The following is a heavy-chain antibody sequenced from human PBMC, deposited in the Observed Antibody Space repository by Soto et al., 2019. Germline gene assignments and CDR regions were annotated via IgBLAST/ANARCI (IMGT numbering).Heavy chain of an antibody. Sequence: GGSLRLSCAAAGFTFSSYAMSWVRQAPGKGLEWVSPISGNGGGTFYADSVKGRFTISRDNSKNTVYLQMNSLRVEDTAVYYCAKSLSAGDNYYYGMDVWGQGTTVTVSS. CDR2: ISGNGGGT. CDR1: GFTFSSYA. CDR3: AKSLSAGDNYYYGMDV. J-gene: IGHJ6*02. V-gene: IGHV3-23*01. D-gene: IGHD3-10*01.